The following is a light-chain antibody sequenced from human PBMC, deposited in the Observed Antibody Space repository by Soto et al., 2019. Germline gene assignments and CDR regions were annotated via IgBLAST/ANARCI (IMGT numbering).Light chain of an antibody. CDR2: HAS. CDR1: QDISAF. Sequence: GDRVTITCRASQDISAFLNWYQQKPGKAPKVLIYHASNLQTGVPSRFSGRGSGTDFSFTISSLQPDDSGTYYCQQFYDLPITFGQGTRLEI. V-gene: IGKV1-33*01. CDR3: QQFYDLPIT. J-gene: IGKJ5*01.